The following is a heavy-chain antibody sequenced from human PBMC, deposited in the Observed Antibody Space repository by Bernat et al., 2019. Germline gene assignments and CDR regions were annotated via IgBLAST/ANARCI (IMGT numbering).Heavy chain of an antibody. CDR3: TKDLHVPGDYWYFDL. V-gene: IGHV3-23*01. J-gene: IGHJ2*01. CDR2: ISSTDNT. CDR1: GLTFRTSD. Sequence: EVQLLESGGDLVQPGGSLRLSCAASGLTFRTSDMSWVRQAPGKGLEWVSGISSTDNTYYAHSMKGRFTISRDSSKNTLYLQMNGLRVEDAASYYCTKDLHVPGDYWYFDLWGHGTLVTVSS. D-gene: IGHD7-27*01.